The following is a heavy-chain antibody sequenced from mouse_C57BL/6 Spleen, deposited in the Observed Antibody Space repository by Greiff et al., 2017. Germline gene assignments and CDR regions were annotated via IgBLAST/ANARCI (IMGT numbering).Heavy chain of an antibody. J-gene: IGHJ2*01. CDR1: GYTFTSYW. Sequence: QVQLQQPGAELVKPGASVKLSCKASGYTFTSYWMQWVKQRPGQGLAWIGEIDPSDSYTNYNQKFKGKATLTVDTSSSTAYIQLSSLTSEASAVYYCARRVGNYFDYWGQGTTLTVSS. V-gene: IGHV1-50*01. D-gene: IGHD1-1*02. CDR2: IDPSDSYT. CDR3: ARRVGNYFDY.